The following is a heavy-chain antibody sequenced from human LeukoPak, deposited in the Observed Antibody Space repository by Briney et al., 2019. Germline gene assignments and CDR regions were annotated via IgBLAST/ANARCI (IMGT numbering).Heavy chain of an antibody. CDR1: GGSISSSSYY. CDR2: IYYSGST. J-gene: IGHJ6*03. Sequence: SETLSLTCTVSGGSISSSSYYWGWIRQPPGKGLEWIGSIYYSGSTYYNPSLKSRVTISVDTSKNQFSLKLSSVTAADTAVYYCARAPPDYGDYPYYYYYYYMDVWGKGTTVTVSS. D-gene: IGHD4-17*01. CDR3: ARAPPDYGDYPYYYYYYYMDV. V-gene: IGHV4-39*07.